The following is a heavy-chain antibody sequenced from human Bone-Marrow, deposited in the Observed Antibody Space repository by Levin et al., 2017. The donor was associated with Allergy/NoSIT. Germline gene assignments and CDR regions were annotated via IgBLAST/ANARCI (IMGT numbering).Heavy chain of an antibody. D-gene: IGHD6-19*01. CDR3: ARDQRGRLQWLFSLMHPPDAFDL. J-gene: IGHJ3*01. CDR1: GYTFSNYA. CDR2: INTGNGNT. V-gene: IGHV1-3*04. Sequence: PGGSLRLSCEASGYTFSNYAMHWVRQAPGQRLEWMGWINTGNGNTRYSQNFQDRVTFTRDTSVSTAYMDLTSLRSEDTAIYYCARDQRGRLQWLFSLMHPPDAFDLWGQGTVVTVSS.